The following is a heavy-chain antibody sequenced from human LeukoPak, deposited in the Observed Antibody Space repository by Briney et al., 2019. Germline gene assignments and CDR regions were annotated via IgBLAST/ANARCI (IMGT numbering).Heavy chain of an antibody. CDR3: AKDLGDYYDSSGTYYYGMDV. V-gene: IGHV3-23*01. CDR1: GFTFSSYA. Sequence: GGSLRLSCAASGFTFSSYAMSWVRQAPGKGLEWVSATSGSGGSTYYAGSVKGRFTISRDNSKNTLYLQMNSLRAEDTAVYYCAKDLGDYYDSSGTYYYGMDVWGQGTTVTVSS. CDR2: TSGSGGST. D-gene: IGHD3-22*01. J-gene: IGHJ6*02.